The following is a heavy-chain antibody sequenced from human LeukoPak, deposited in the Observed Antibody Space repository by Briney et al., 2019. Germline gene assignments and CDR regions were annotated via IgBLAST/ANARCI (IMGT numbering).Heavy chain of an antibody. CDR2: VSDDGTDK. Sequence: GGSLRLSCAASGFTFSSRAMRWVRQAPGKGLEWVAVVSDDGTDKYYADSVKGRLTISRDNSRNTLYLQMSGLRVDDTAVYYCARSGNAGPGWLRYYFDFWGQGTLVTVPS. CDR3: ARSGNAGPGWLRYYFDF. V-gene: IGHV3-30*04. D-gene: IGHD5-12*01. J-gene: IGHJ4*02. CDR1: GFTFSSRA.